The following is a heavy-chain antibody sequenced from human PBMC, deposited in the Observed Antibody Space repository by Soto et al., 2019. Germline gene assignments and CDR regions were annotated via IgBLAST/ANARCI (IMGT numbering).Heavy chain of an antibody. D-gene: IGHD1-26*01. CDR2: ISGSGTTT. J-gene: IGHJ4*02. Sequence: EVQLLESGGGLVQPGGSLRLSCAASGFTFSSYGMSWVRQAPGKGLEWVSGISGSGTTTYYADFVKGHFTISRDNSKNTLYLQMNSLRAEDTAVYYCAKDLVGATRGRFDYWGQGALVTVSS. CDR3: AKDLVGATRGRFDY. CDR1: GFTFSSYG. V-gene: IGHV3-23*01.